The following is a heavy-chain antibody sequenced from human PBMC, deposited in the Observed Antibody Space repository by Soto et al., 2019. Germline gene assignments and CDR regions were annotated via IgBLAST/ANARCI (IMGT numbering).Heavy chain of an antibody. CDR2: TYYRSKWYN. CDR3: ARGAQLVFGQYNWFDP. V-gene: IGHV6-1*01. CDR1: GDSVSSNSAA. D-gene: IGHD6-6*01. J-gene: IGHJ5*02. Sequence: SQTLSLTCAISGDSVSSNSAAWNWIRQSPSRGLEWLGRTYYRSKWYNDYAVSVKSRITINPDTSKNQFSLQLNSAAPEDTAVYYCARGAQLVFGQYNWFDPWGQGTRVTVSS.